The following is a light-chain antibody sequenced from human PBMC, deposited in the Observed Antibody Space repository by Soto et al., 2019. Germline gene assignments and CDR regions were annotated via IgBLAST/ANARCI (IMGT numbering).Light chain of an antibody. V-gene: IGKV1-12*01. CDR3: KQFSNYPHV. CDR1: QGISRS. CDR2: AAY. J-gene: IGKJ5*01. Sequence: DIQMTQSPSSVSASVGDRVTISCQASQGISRSLAWYQQKPGKAPKLLIYAAYSLQSGVPSRFSGSGFGTDFTLTISSLQPEDFAIYYCKQFSNYPHVFGQGTRLEIK.